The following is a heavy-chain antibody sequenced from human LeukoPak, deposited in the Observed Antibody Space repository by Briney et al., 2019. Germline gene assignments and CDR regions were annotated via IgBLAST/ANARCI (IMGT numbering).Heavy chain of an antibody. V-gene: IGHV4-39*07. Sequence: KPSETLSLTCTVSGGSISSSSYYWGWIRQPPGKGLEWIGSIYYSGSTYYNPSLKSRVTMSVDTSKNQFSLKLSSVTAADTAVYYCARGSSIDYWGQGTLVTVSS. CDR2: IYYSGST. CDR1: GGSISSSSYY. CDR3: ARGSSIDY. D-gene: IGHD6-19*01. J-gene: IGHJ4*02.